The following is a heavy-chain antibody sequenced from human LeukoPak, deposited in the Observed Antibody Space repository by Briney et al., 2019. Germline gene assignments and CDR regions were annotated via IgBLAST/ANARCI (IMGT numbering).Heavy chain of an antibody. CDR2: IYYSGST. Sequence: SETLSLTCTVSGGSISSYYWSWIRQPPGKGLEWIGYIYYSGSTNYNPSLKSRVTISVDTSKNQFSLKLSSVTAADTAVYYCARTTAAGTYYFDYWGQGTLVTVSS. CDR1: GGSISSYY. V-gene: IGHV4-59*01. J-gene: IGHJ4*02. CDR3: ARTTAAGTYYFDY. D-gene: IGHD6-13*01.